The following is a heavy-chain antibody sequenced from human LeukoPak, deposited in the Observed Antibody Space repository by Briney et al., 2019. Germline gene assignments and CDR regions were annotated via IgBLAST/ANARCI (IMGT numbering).Heavy chain of an antibody. Sequence: GGSLRLSCAASGFTFSSYAMHWVRQAPGKGLEWVAVISYDGSNKYYADSVKGRFTISRDNAKNSLYLQMNSLRAEDTALYYCAKESLWFGELLTSPPDYWGQGTLVTVSS. CDR3: AKESLWFGELLTSPPDY. J-gene: IGHJ4*02. CDR2: ISYDGSNK. V-gene: IGHV3-30*04. D-gene: IGHD3-10*01. CDR1: GFTFSSYA.